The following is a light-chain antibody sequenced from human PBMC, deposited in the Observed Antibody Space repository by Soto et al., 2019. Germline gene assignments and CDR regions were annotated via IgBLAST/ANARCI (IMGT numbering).Light chain of an antibody. Sequence: ALTQSASVSGSPGQSITISCTGTSSDIGGYNYVSWYQQHPDKAPKLMIFEVSNRPSGVSNRFSGSKSGNTASLTISGLLPEDEADYYCSSYTTSSTVAFGGGTKLTVL. CDR1: SSDIGGYNY. CDR2: EVS. J-gene: IGLJ2*01. V-gene: IGLV2-14*01. CDR3: SSYTTSSTVA.